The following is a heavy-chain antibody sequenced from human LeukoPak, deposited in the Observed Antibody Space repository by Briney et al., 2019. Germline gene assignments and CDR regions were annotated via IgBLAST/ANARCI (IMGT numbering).Heavy chain of an antibody. CDR2: SSHTGDIT. V-gene: IGHV4-34*01. J-gene: IGHJ4*02. Sequence: SETLSLTCAVYGGSFRGNYWTFIRQTPRKGLELIGESSHTGDITGYNPSLKGRATISVGSSKNQFSLKLTSVTAADTGVYYCARVPDFIARPCDSWGPGTLVTVSS. CDR3: ARVPDFIARPCDS. D-gene: IGHD2-21*01. CDR1: GGSFRGNY.